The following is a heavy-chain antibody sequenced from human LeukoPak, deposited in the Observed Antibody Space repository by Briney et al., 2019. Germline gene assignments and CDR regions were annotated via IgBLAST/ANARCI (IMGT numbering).Heavy chain of an antibody. CDR2: SGSGGRT. CDR1: GFTFSTSA. V-gene: IGHV3-23*01. D-gene: IGHD3-9*01. CDR3: TTNPGGYYDILTGYYDYYYMDV. J-gene: IGHJ6*03. Sequence: GGSLRLSCAASGFTFSTSAMNWVRQAPGKGLEWVSASGSGGRTDYADSVKGRFTISRDNSKNTLYLQMNSLRAEDTAVYYCTTNPGGYYDILTGYYDYYYMDVWGKGTTVTVSS.